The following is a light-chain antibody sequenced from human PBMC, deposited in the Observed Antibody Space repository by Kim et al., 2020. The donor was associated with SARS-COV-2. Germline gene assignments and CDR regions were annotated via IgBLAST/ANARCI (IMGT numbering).Light chain of an antibody. CDR1: QSVSRN. CDR3: KQYNNWPPLT. V-gene: IGKV3-15*01. J-gene: IGKJ4*01. CDR2: GAS. Sequence: SSGERDQLSGRARQSVSRNSAWEQTKAGQAPRLLISGASTRASGIPGRFSGSGSGTEFTLTISRLQCEDFAVYYCKQYNNWPPLTLGGGTQVDIK.